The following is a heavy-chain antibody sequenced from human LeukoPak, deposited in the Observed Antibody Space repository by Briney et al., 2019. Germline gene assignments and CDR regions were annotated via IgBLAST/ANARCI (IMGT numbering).Heavy chain of an antibody. CDR1: GFTLSSYW. V-gene: IGHV3-7*02. J-gene: IGHJ4*02. D-gene: IGHD2-2*01. CDR3: ARVGGHCTSTSCPPPDY. CDR2: IKQDGSEK. Sequence: GGSLRLSCAASGFTLSSYWMSWVRQAPGKGLEWVANIKQDGSEKHYVDSVKDRFTISRDNAKSSVFLQMNSLRAEDTAVYYCARVGGHCTSTSCPPPDYWGQGTLVTVSS.